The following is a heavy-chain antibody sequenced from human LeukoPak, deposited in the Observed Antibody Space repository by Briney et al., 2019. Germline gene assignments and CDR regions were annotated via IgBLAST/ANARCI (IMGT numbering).Heavy chain of an antibody. CDR2: IDQDASEK. J-gene: IGHJ3*02. D-gene: IGHD4-17*01. V-gene: IGHV3-7*04. CDR3: ARGQVTAVTGLASFDI. CDR1: GFTFNSYW. Sequence: PGGSLRLSCAASGFTFNSYWMNWVRQAPGKGLEWVANIDQDASEKYYVDSVKGRFTISGDNGKKSLYLQMNSLRAEDTAVYYCARGQVTAVTGLASFDIWGQGTMVTVSS.